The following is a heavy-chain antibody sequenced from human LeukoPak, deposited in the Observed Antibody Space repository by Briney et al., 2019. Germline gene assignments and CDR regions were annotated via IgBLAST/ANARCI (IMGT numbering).Heavy chain of an antibody. V-gene: IGHV3-74*01. CDR1: GFTFSSYW. Sequence: GGSLRLSCAASGFTFSSYWMHWVRQAPGKGLVWVSRINSDGSSTSYADSVKGRFTISRDNSKNTLYLQMNSLRAEDTAVYYCARDQVVPAAFFDYWGQGTLVTVSS. CDR2: INSDGSST. J-gene: IGHJ4*02. D-gene: IGHD2-2*01. CDR3: ARDQVVPAAFFDY.